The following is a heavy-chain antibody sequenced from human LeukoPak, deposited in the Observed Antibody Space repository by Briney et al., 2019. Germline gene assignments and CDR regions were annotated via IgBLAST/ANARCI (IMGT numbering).Heavy chain of an antibody. J-gene: IGHJ1*01. D-gene: IGHD4-23*01. CDR3: VYGGGYFQH. V-gene: IGHV3-21*01. CDR2: ISSSSDNI. Sequence: GGSLRLSCAASGFTFSSYSMDWVRQAPGKGLEWVSSISSSSDNIYYADSVKGRFTISRDNGKNSLYLLMNSLRAEDAAVYYCVYGGGYFQHWGQGTLVTVSS. CDR1: GFTFSSYS.